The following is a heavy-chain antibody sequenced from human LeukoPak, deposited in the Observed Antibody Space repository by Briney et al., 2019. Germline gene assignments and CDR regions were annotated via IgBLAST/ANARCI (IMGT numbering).Heavy chain of an antibody. CDR2: ISGSSGST. Sequence: GGSLRLSCAASGFTFSSYAMSWVRQAPGKGLEWVSAISGSSGSTYYADSVKGRFTISRDNSKNTLYLQMNSLRAEDTAVYYCAKDLRVIPRSSSSHNWGQGTLVTVSS. CDR3: AKDLRVIPRSSSSHN. CDR1: GFTFSSYA. D-gene: IGHD6-6*01. V-gene: IGHV3-23*01. J-gene: IGHJ4*02.